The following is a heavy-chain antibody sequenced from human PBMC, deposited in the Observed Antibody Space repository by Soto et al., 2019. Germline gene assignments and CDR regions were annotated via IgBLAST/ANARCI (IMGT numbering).Heavy chain of an antibody. J-gene: IGHJ4*02. CDR3: ASVRWRYARDY. CDR2: ISAYNGNT. D-gene: IGHD3-10*01. CDR1: GYTFPSYG. Sequence: QVQLVQSGAEVKKPGASVKVSCKASGYTFPSYGLSWVRQAPGQGLEWMGWISAYNGNTNYAQKLQGRVTMTTDTSTSTAYMALRSLRSDDTAVYCCASVRWRYARDYWGQCTLVTVSS. V-gene: IGHV1-18*01.